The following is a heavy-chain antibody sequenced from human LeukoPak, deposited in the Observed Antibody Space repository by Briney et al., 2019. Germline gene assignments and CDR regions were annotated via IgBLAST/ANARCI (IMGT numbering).Heavy chain of an antibody. V-gene: IGHV4-4*02. J-gene: IGHJ4*02. Sequence: PSGTLSLTCAVSGGSISSSNWWSWVRQPPGKGLEWIGEIYHSGSTNYNPSLKSRVTISVDKSKNQFSLKLSSVTAADTAVYYCARDLAAAPRAFDHWGQGTLVTVSS. CDR2: IYHSGST. D-gene: IGHD6-13*01. CDR3: ARDLAAAPRAFDH. CDR1: GGSISSSNW.